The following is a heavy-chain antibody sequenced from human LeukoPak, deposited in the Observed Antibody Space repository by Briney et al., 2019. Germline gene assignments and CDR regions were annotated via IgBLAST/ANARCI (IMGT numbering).Heavy chain of an antibody. CDR2: IYSGGTT. V-gene: IGHV3-66*01. J-gene: IGHJ6*02. Sequence: GGSLRLSCAASGFTFSGNFMNWVRQAPGKGLEWVSIIYSGGTTVYSDSVRGRFTVSRDSSKNTLYLQMNSLTVEDTAVYFCSRDQRPYSSAWSPYGGMDVWGQGTTVIVSS. CDR3: SRDQRPYSSAWSPYGGMDV. CDR1: GFTFSGNF. D-gene: IGHD6-19*01.